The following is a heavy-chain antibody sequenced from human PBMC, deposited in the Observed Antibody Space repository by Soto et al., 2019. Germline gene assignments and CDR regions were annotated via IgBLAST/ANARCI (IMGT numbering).Heavy chain of an antibody. CDR2: IIPIFGTA. CDR1: GGTFSSYA. D-gene: IGHD2-2*01. Sequence: QGQLVQSGAEVKKPGSSVKVSCKASGGTFSSYAISWVRQAPGQGLEWMGGIIPIFGTANYAQKFQGRVTITADESTSTAYMELSSLRSEDTAVYYCAREGCSSTSCYSGYYYYGMDVWGQGTTVTVSS. J-gene: IGHJ6*02. CDR3: AREGCSSTSCYSGYYYYGMDV. V-gene: IGHV1-69*01.